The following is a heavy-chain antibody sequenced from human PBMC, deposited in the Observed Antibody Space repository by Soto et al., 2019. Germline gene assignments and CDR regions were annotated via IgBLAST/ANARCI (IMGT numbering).Heavy chain of an antibody. V-gene: IGHV3-30-3*01. CDR2: ISLDGSNK. CDR1: GFTFSSYA. J-gene: IGHJ4*02. CDR3: SRDMRFGELFPKGYFDY. Sequence: GSLRLSCAASGFTFSSYAMHWVRQAPGKGLGWVAVISLDGSNKCYGDSVKGQVTITIDNSKNTLYLQMNSLRARDTAVYYCSRDMRFGELFPKGYFDYWGQGTLVTVSS. D-gene: IGHD3-10*01.